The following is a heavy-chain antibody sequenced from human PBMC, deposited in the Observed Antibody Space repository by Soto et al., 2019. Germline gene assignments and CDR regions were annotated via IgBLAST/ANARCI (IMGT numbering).Heavy chain of an antibody. Sequence: EVQLLESGGGLVQPGGSLRLSCAASGFTFSSFGMNWVRQAPGKGLEWFSLISDSGDSTYHADSVKGRLTIYRDNSKNTLYLQMNSLIAEDTALYYCAKDATITTLYNLDFWGPGTLVTVSS. V-gene: IGHV3-23*01. J-gene: IGHJ4*02. CDR2: ISDSGDST. CDR1: GFTFSSFG. D-gene: IGHD4-4*01. CDR3: AKDATITTLYNLDF.